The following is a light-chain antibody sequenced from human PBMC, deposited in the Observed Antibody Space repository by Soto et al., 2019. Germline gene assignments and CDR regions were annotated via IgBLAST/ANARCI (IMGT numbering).Light chain of an antibody. V-gene: IGLV2-23*01. J-gene: IGLJ1*01. CDR2: EDF. Sequence: QSALTQPASVSGSPGQSITISCTGTSSDVGSGNFVSWYQHYPGKAPQLIIYEDFKRPSGVSSRFSGSKSGNTASLTISGLQAEDEAEYYCCSHAGRDTYVFGTRTKVTVL. CDR1: SSDVGSGNF. CDR3: CSHAGRDTYV.